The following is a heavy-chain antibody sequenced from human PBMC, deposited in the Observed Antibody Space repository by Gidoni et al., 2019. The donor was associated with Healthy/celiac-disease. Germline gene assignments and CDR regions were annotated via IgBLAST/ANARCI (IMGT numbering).Heavy chain of an antibody. J-gene: IGHJ3*02. D-gene: IGHD3-3*01. CDR3: ARGFFLLGAFDI. V-gene: IGHV3-30-3*01. Sequence: QVQLVESGGGVVQPGRSLRLSCAASGFTFSSYAMHWVRQAPGKGLGWVAVISYDGSNKYYADSVKGRFTISRDNSKNTLYLQMNSLRAEDTAVYYCARGFFLLGAFDIWGQGTMVTVSS. CDR2: ISYDGSNK. CDR1: GFTFSSYA.